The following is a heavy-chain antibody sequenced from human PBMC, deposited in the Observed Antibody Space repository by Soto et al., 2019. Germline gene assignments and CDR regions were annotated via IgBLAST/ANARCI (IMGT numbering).Heavy chain of an antibody. Sequence: GGSLRLSCAASGFTFSSYAMSWVRQAPGKGLEWVSAISGSEGSTYYADSVKGRFTISGDNSKNTLYLQMNSLRAEDTAVYYCAKVAEYGDYYFDYWGQGTLVTVSS. CDR1: GFTFSSYA. CDR2: ISGSEGST. J-gene: IGHJ4*02. CDR3: AKVAEYGDYYFDY. V-gene: IGHV3-23*01. D-gene: IGHD4-17*01.